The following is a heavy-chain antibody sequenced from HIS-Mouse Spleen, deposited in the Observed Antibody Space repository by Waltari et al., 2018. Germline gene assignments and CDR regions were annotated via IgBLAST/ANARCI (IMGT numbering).Heavy chain of an antibody. CDR2: IYYSGST. CDR3: ARAAVWGTYDAFDI. V-gene: IGHV4-39*07. J-gene: IGHJ3*02. Sequence: QLQLQESGPGLVKPSETLSLTCTVSGGYISSSRYYWGWIRQPPGKGLEWIGSIYYSGSTYYNPSLKSRVTISVDTSKNQFSLKLSSVTAADTAVYYCARAAVWGTYDAFDIWGQGTMVTVSS. D-gene: IGHD7-27*01. CDR1: GGYISSSRYY.